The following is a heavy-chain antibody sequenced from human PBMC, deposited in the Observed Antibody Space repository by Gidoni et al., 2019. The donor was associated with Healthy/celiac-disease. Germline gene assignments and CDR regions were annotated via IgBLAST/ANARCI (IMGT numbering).Heavy chain of an antibody. CDR1: GGTFSSYA. J-gene: IGHJ2*01. D-gene: IGHD2-2*01. Sequence: QVQLVQSGAEVKKPGSSVKVSCKASGGTFSSYAISWVRQAPGQGLEWMGGIIPIFGTANYAQKFQGRVTITADESTSTAYMELSSLRSEDTAVYYCARATLGYCSSTSCYEDWYFDLWGRGTLVTVSS. CDR3: ARATLGYCSSTSCYEDWYFDL. CDR2: IIPIFGTA. V-gene: IGHV1-69*01.